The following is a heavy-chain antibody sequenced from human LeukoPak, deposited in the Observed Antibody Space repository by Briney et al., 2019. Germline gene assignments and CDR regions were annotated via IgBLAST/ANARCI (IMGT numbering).Heavy chain of an antibody. CDR1: GFTFSSYA. V-gene: IGHV3-23*01. J-gene: IGHJ4*02. CDR2: ISGSGGST. D-gene: IGHD2-2*02. CDR3: ARDVVPAAIGYYFDY. Sequence: GGSLRLSCAASGFTFSSYAMSWVRQAPGKGLEWVSAISGSGGSTYYADSVKGRFTISRDNSKNTLYLQMSSLRAEDTAVYYCARDVVPAAIGYYFDYWGQGTLVTVSS.